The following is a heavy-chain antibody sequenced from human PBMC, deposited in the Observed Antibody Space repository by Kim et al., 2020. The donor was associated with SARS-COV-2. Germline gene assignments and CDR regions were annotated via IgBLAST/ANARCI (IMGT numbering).Heavy chain of an antibody. CDR3: AKDMKGGMVSWDGMDV. Sequence: GGSLRLSCAASGFTFDDYAMHWVRQAPGKGPEWVSGISWNSGSIGYADSVKGRFTISRDNAKNSLYLQMNSLRAEDTALYYCAKDMKGGMVSWDGMDVWGQGTTVTVSS. D-gene: IGHD2-15*01. CDR1: GFTFDDYA. CDR2: ISWNSGSI. V-gene: IGHV3-9*01. J-gene: IGHJ6*02.